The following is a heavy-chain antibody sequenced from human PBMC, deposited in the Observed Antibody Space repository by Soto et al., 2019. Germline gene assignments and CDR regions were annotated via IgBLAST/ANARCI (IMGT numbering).Heavy chain of an antibody. J-gene: IGHJ3*02. CDR3: ARVRTYCSGGSCYGDAFDI. V-gene: IGHV4-61*01. CDR2: IYYSGST. D-gene: IGHD2-15*01. Sequence: SETLSLTCTISGGSVSSGSYYWSWIRQPPGKRLEWIGYIYYSGSTNYNPSLKSRVTISVDTSKNQFSLKLSSVTAADTAVYYCARVRTYCSGGSCYGDAFDIWGQGTMVTVSS. CDR1: GGSVSSGSYY.